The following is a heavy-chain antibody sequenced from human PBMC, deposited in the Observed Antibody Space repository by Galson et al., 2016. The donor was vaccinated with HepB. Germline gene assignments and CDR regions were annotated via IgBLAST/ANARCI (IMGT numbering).Heavy chain of an antibody. CDR3: ANGGYYNFDQ. CDR1: GFTVSSNY. J-gene: IGHJ4*02. Sequence: SLRLSCAASGFTVSSNYMSWVRQAPGKGLEWVAVISYDGSNKYYADSVKGRFTISRDNSKNTLYLQMNSLRPEDTAVYYCANGGYYNFDQWGQGTLATVSS. D-gene: IGHD3-22*01. CDR2: ISYDGSNK. V-gene: IGHV3-30*18.